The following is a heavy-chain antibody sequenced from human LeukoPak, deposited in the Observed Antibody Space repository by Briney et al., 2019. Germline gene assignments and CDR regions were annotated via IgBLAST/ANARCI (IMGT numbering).Heavy chain of an antibody. CDR3: ARGLITGAAGTYYYYGMDV. D-gene: IGHD6-13*01. J-gene: IGHJ6*02. CDR2: ISNSGGST. Sequence: GGSLRLSCAVSGFPFSSYEMNWVRQAPGKGLEYVSAISNSGGSTYYANSVKGRFTISRDNSKNTLYLQMGSLRGEDMAVYYCARGLITGAAGTYYYYGMDVWGQGTTVTVSS. V-gene: IGHV3-64*01. CDR1: GFPFSSYE.